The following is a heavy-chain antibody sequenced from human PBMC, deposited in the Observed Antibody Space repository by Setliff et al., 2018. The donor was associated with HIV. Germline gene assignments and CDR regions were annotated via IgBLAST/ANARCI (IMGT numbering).Heavy chain of an antibody. J-gene: IGHJ4*02. CDR1: GFRFRSHG. CDR3: AKKVPGVGVAGPFDY. D-gene: IGHD6-19*01. CDR2: LGYDGINK. V-gene: IGHV3-30*02. Sequence: GGSLRLSCAASGFRFRSHGIHWVRQAPGKGLEWVAFLGYDGINKYYRDSVKGRFTISRDNSKNTVYLQMNSLRAEDTAVYYCAKKVPGVGVAGPFDYWGQGTLVTVSS.